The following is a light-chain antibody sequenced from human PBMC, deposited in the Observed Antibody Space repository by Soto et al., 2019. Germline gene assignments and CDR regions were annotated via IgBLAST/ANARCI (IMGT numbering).Light chain of an antibody. CDR2: EVS. Sequence: QSVLTQPASVSGSPGQSITISCTGTSSDVGGYNYVSWYQQHPGKAPKLMIYEVSNRPSGVSNRFSGSKSGNAASLTISGRQAEDEADYYCSSSTSSSTSVFXTGTKLTV. V-gene: IGLV2-14*01. J-gene: IGLJ1*01. CDR1: SSDVGGYNY. CDR3: SSSTSSSTSV.